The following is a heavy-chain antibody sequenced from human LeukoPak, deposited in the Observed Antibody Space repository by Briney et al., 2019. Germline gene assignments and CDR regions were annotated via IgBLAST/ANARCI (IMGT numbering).Heavy chain of an antibody. CDR2: IYYSGST. D-gene: IGHD3-22*01. Sequence: PSETLSLTCTVSGGSISSYYWSWIRQPPGKGLEWIGYIYYSGSTNYNPSLRSRVTMSVDTSKNQFSLKLSSVTAADTAVYYCARGGDDRSGYYFDYWGQGTLVTVSS. CDR1: GGSISSYY. CDR3: ARGGDDRSGYYFDY. J-gene: IGHJ4*02. V-gene: IGHV4-59*12.